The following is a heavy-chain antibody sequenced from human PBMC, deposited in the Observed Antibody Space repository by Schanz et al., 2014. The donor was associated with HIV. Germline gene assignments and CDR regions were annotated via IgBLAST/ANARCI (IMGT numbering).Heavy chain of an antibody. CDR2: ISGSGGST. CDR1: GFTFSSYA. J-gene: IGHJ6*02. D-gene: IGHD6-19*01. Sequence: VQLVESGGALVNPGSSLRLSCAASGFTFSSYAMSWVRQAPGKGLVWVSAISGSGGSTYYADSVKGRFTISRDNANNSLSLQMKSLRAEDTAVYFCARGSWYSGGWYDDYNYYDVDVWGQGTTVIVSS. CDR3: ARGSWYSGGWYDDYNYYDVDV. V-gene: IGHV3-23*04.